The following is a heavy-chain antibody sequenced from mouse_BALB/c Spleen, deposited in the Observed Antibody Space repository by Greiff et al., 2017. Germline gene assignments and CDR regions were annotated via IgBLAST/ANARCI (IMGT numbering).Heavy chain of an antibody. D-gene: IGHD2-4*01. CDR2: ISSGGSYT. Sequence: EVQLVESGGGLVKPGGSLKLSCAASGFTFSSYAMSWVRQTPEKRLEWVATISSGGSYTYYPDSVKGRFTISRDNAKNTLYLQMSSLRSEDTAMYYCARGDYDYAMDYWGQGTSVTVSS. CDR3: ARGDYDYAMDY. V-gene: IGHV5-9-3*01. J-gene: IGHJ4*01. CDR1: GFTFSSYA.